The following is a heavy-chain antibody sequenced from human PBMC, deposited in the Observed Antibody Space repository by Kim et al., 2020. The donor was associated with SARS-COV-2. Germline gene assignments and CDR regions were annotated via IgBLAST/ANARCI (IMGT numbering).Heavy chain of an antibody. CDR2: A. D-gene: IGHD3-10*01. CDR3: ASGLSRGAFDI. Sequence: ANYAQKFQGRVTITADESTSTAYMELSSLRSEDTAVYYCASGLSRGAFDIWGQGTMVTVSS. V-gene: IGHV1-69*01. J-gene: IGHJ3*02.